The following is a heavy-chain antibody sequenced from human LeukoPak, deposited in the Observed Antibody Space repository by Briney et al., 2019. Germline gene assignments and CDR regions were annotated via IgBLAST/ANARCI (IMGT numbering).Heavy chain of an antibody. Sequence: GGSLRLSCAASGFTFSNAWMSWVRQAPGKGLEWVGRIKSKTDGGTTDYAASVKGRFTISRDDSKNTLYLQMNSLKTEDTAVYYCTTERVTMVRGVFYYYYGMDVWGQGTTVTVSS. CDR1: GFTFSNAW. CDR3: TTERVTMVRGVFYYYYGMDV. CDR2: IKSKTDGGTT. V-gene: IGHV3-15*01. J-gene: IGHJ6*02. D-gene: IGHD3-10*01.